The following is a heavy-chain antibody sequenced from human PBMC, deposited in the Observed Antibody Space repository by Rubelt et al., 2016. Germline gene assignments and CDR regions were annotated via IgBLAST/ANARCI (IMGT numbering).Heavy chain of an antibody. CDR3: ARHRITMVRGVIPYYYYYYGMDV. J-gene: IGHJ6*02. V-gene: IGHV1-69*02. D-gene: IGHD3-10*01. Sequence: SWVRQAPGQGLEWMGRIIPILGIANYAQKFQGRVTITADKSTSTAYMELSSLKASDTAMYYCARHRITMVRGVIPYYYYYYGMDVWGQGTTVTVSS. CDR2: IIPILGIA.